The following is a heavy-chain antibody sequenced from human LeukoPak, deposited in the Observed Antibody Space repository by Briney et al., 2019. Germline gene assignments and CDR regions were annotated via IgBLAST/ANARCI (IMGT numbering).Heavy chain of an antibody. CDR3: ARGYGSSRWYYFDY. CDR2: IYYSGST. J-gene: IGHJ4*02. V-gene: IGHV4-59*01. Sequence: SETLSLTCTVSGGSISSYYWSWIRQPPGKGLEWIGYIYYSGSTNYNPSLKSRVTISVDTSKNQFSLKLSSVPAADTAVYYCARGYGSSRWYYFDYWGQGTLVTVSS. CDR1: GGSISSYY. D-gene: IGHD6-13*01.